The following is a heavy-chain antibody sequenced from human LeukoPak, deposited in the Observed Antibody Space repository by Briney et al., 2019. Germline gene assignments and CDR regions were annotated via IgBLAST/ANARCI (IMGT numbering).Heavy chain of an antibody. Sequence: SETLSLICTVSGGSISSYYGSWIRQPPGKGLEWIGYIYYSGSTNYNPPLKSRVTISVDTSKNQFSLKLSSVTAADTAVYYCARGYCSSTSCSYYYYYMDVWGKGTTVTVSS. D-gene: IGHD2-2*01. CDR1: GGSISSYY. CDR2: IYYSGST. J-gene: IGHJ6*03. V-gene: IGHV4-59*08. CDR3: ARGYCSSTSCSYYYYYMDV.